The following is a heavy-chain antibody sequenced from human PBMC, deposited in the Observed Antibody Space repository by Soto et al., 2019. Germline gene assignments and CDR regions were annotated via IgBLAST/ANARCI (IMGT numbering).Heavy chain of an antibody. V-gene: IGHV4-4*02. D-gene: IGHD1-1*01. CDR2: IYHSGST. Sequence: SETLSLTCAVSGVSIISSNWWSLVRQPPGKGLEWIGEIYHSGSTNYNPSLKSRVTISVDKSKNQFSLKLSSVTAADTAVYYCARDRNCIQLDYYYGMDVLGQGTTATLSS. CDR1: GVSIISSNW. CDR3: ARDRNCIQLDYYYGMDV. J-gene: IGHJ6*02.